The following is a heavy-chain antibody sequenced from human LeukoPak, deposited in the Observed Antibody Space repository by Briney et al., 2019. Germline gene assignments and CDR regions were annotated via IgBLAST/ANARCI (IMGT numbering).Heavy chain of an antibody. J-gene: IGHJ3*02. CDR2: ISGSGGST. V-gene: IGHV3-23*01. CDR1: GFTFSNYA. D-gene: IGHD1-26*01. Sequence: GRSLRLSCAASGFTFSNYAMTWVRQAPGKGLEWVSAISGSGGSTYYADSVKGRFTISRDNSKNTLYLQMNSLRAEDTAVYYCAKVEWELRNAFDIWGQGTMVTVSS. CDR3: AKVEWELRNAFDI.